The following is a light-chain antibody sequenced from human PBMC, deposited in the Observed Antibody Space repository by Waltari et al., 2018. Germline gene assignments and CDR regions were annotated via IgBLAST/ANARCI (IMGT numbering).Light chain of an antibody. CDR3: QQYSSSPRT. Sequence: EIVLTQSPGTLSLSPGERATLSCRASQSVSSSYLAWYQQKPGQAPRLLMYGVSSRATGIPDRFSGSGSGTDFTLTISRLEPEDFAVYFCQQYSSSPRTFGQGTKVEIK. J-gene: IGKJ1*01. CDR2: GVS. CDR1: QSVSSSY. V-gene: IGKV3-20*01.